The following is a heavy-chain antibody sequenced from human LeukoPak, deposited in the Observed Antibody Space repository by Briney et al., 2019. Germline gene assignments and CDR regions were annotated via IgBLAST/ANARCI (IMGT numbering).Heavy chain of an antibody. V-gene: IGHV3-33*03. CDR3: ARGGGLDV. D-gene: IGHD3-16*01. J-gene: IGHJ6*02. CDR1: GFTFSSYG. CDR2: IWYDGSNK. Sequence: PGGSLRLSCAASGFTFSSYGMHWVRQAPGKGLEWVAVIWYDGSNKYYADSVKGRFTISRDNAKNSLYLQMSNLRAEDTAVYFCARGGGLDVWGQGATVTVSS.